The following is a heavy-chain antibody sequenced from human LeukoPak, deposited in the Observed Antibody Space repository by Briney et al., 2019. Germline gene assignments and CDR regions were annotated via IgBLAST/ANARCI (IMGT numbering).Heavy chain of an antibody. V-gene: IGHV3-48*01. CDR1: GFTLSSYS. D-gene: IGHD3-3*01. CDR3: ARTPVLRFLEWEPYYFDY. J-gene: IGHJ4*02. CDR2: IRSSSSSTI. Sequence: GGSLRLSCAASGFTLSSYSMNWVRQAPGKGLEWVSYIRSSSSSTIYYADSVKGRFTISRDNAKNSLYLQMNSLRAEDTAVYYCARTPVLRFLEWEPYYFDYWGQGTLVTVSS.